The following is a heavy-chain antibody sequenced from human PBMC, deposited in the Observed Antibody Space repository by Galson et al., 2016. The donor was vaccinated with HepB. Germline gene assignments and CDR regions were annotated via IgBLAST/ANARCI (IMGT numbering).Heavy chain of an antibody. CDR1: GFTFSSYW. CDR2: ISGDGSST. J-gene: IGHJ2*01. CDR3: ASGTTVTTSNSFWYFDL. V-gene: IGHV3-74*01. Sequence: SLRLSCASSGFTFSSYWMHWVRQAPGEGLVWVSHISGDGSSTHYGDSVKGRFTVSRDNSKNTMYVQMTSLRAEDTAVYYCASGTTVTTSNSFWYFDLWGRGTLVTVSS. D-gene: IGHD4-17*01.